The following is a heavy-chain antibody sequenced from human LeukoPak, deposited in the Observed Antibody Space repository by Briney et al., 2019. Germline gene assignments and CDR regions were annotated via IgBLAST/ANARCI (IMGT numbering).Heavy chain of an antibody. CDR2: INPSGGST. D-gene: IGHD6-13*01. Sequence: GASVKVSCKASGYTFTSYYMHWVRQAPGQGLEWMGIINPSGGSTSYAQKFQGRVTMTRDMSTSTVYMELSSLRPEDTAVYYCARATGIAAAGTLNWFDPWGQGTLVTVSS. CDR3: ARATGIAAAGTLNWFDP. CDR1: GYTFTSYY. V-gene: IGHV1-46*01. J-gene: IGHJ5*02.